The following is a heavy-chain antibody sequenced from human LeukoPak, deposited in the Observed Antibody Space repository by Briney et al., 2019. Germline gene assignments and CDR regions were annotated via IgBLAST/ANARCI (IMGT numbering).Heavy chain of an antibody. CDR2: INSDGSST. D-gene: IGHD3-3*01. CDR3: VGPPWSALH. V-gene: IGHV3-74*01. J-gene: IGHJ1*01. Sequence: PGGSLRLSCAASGFPFSTYWMHWVRQAPGKGLVWVSRINSDGSSTNYADSVKGRFTISRDNAKNTLYLQMNGLRAEDTAVYYCVGPPWSALHWGQGTLVTVSS. CDR1: GFPFSTYW.